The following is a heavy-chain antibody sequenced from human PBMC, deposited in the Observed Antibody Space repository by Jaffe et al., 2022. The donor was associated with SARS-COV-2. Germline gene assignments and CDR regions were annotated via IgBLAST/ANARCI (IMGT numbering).Heavy chain of an antibody. J-gene: IGHJ5*02. V-gene: IGHV3-7*03. CDR2: IKQDGSEK. D-gene: IGHD3-16*02. CDR1: GFTFSSYW. CDR3: ARERSGLYLGPAGIYDYVWGSYRGNWFDP. Sequence: EVQLVESGGGLVQPGGSLRLSCAASGFTFSSYWMSWVRQAPGKGLEWVANIKQDGSEKYYVDSVKGRFTISRDNAKNSLYLQMNSLRAEDTAVYYCARERSGLYLGPAGIYDYVWGSYRGNWFDPWGQGTLVTVSS.